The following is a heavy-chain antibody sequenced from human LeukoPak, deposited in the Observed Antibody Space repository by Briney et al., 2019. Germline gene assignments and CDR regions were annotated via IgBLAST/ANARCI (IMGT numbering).Heavy chain of an antibody. D-gene: IGHD3-10*01. J-gene: IGHJ4*02. CDR1: GFTFSSYS. CDR2: ISSSSSYI. Sequence: PGGSLRLSCAASGFTFSSYSMNLVRQAPGKGLEWVSSISSSSSYIYYADSVKGRFTISRDNAKNSLYLQMNSLRAEDTAVYYCARGSYGSGSEFDYWGQGTLVTVSS. CDR3: ARGSYGSGSEFDY. V-gene: IGHV3-21*01.